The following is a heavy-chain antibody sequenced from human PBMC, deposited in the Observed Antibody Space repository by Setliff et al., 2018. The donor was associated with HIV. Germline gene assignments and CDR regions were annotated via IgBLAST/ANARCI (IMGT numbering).Heavy chain of an antibody. D-gene: IGHD4-17*01. CDR1: GGPFSDHY. J-gene: IGHJ4*02. CDR2: IHHTGYL. CDR3: AAFFVTPLTTQDF. Sequence: PSETLSLTCAVHGGPFSDHYWNWIRQPPGKGLEWIAEIHHTGYLNYNPSLKSRVTISRDTSTNQFSLKLSSVTAADTAIYYCAAFFVTPLTTQDFWGQGTLVTVSS. V-gene: IGHV4-34*01.